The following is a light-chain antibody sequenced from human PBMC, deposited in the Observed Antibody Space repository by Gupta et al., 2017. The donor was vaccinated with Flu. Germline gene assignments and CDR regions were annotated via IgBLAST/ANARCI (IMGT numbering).Light chain of an antibody. CDR2: GNS. CDR1: SSNIGAGYD. Sequence: QSVLTQPPSVSGAPGQRVTISCTGSSSNIGAGYDGHWYQQLPGTAPKLLIYGNSNRPSGVPDRFSGSKSGTSASLAITGLQAEEEADYYCQSYDSSLSGSVFGGGTKLTV. CDR3: QSYDSSLSGSV. V-gene: IGLV1-40*01. J-gene: IGLJ3*02.